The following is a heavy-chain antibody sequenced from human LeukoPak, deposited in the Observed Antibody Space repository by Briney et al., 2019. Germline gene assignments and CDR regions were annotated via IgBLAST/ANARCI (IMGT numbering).Heavy chain of an antibody. D-gene: IGHD2-8*02. J-gene: IGHJ3*02. CDR1: GYSFTSYW. Sequence: GESLKISCKGSGYSFTSYWIGWVRQMPGKGLEWMGIIYPGDSDTRYSPSFQGQVTISADKSISTAYLQWSSLKASDTAMYYCARHVGYGDSFKGLAFDIWGQGTMVTVSS. V-gene: IGHV5-51*01. CDR3: ARHVGYGDSFKGLAFDI. CDR2: IYPGDSDT.